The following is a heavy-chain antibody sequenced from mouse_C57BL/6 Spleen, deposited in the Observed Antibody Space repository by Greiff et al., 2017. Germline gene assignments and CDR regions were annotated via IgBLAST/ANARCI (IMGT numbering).Heavy chain of an antibody. V-gene: IGHV5-4*01. CDR3: ARDRDYDYAMDY. J-gene: IGHJ4*01. D-gene: IGHD1-1*01. CDR1: GFTFSSYA. CDR2: ISDGGGYT. Sequence: EVKLVESGGGLVKPGGSLKLSCAASGFTFSSYAMSWVRQTPEQRLEWVATISDGGGYTYYPDNVKGRFTISRDNAKNNLYLQMSHLKSEDTAMYYCARDRDYDYAMDYWGQGTSVTVSS.